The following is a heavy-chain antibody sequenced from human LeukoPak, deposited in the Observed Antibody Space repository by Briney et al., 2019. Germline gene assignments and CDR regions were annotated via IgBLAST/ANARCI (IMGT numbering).Heavy chain of an antibody. Sequence: ASVTVSFTASGYTFTIYYIHWVRQAPGQGLEWMGIINPSGGSTSYAQKFQGKVTMTRDTSTSTVYMELNSLRSEDTAVYYCASFFYDSSGYYIDYWGQGTLVTVSS. V-gene: IGHV1-46*01. J-gene: IGHJ4*02. CDR3: ASFFYDSSGYYIDY. CDR2: INPSGGST. D-gene: IGHD3-22*01. CDR1: GYTFTIYY.